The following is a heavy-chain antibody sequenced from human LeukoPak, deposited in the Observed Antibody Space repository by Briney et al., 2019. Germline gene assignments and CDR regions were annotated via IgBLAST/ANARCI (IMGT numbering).Heavy chain of an antibody. V-gene: IGHV3-48*02. D-gene: IGHD2-2*01. J-gene: IGHJ4*02. CDR3: ARPYCSSTSCYHRFDY. CDR2: IGTSSSTI. Sequence: GGSLRLSCAASGFTFSSYSMNWVRQAPGKGLEWVSYIGTSSSTIYYADSVKGRFTISRDNAKNSLYLQMNSLRDEDTAVYYCARPYCSSTSCYHRFDYWGQGTLVTVSS. CDR1: GFTFSSYS.